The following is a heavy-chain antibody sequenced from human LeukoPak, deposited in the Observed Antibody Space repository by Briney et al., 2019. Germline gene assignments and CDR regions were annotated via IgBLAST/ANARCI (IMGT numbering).Heavy chain of an antibody. CDR2: INPSGRT. D-gene: IGHD2-2*01. V-gene: IGHV4-34*01. CDR3: ARVPSGVVEPPARGDYFDF. J-gene: IGHJ4*02. Sequence: SETLSLTCAVYGGSFSGYYWSWIPQPPGKGLEWIGEINPSGRTNYNPSLKSRATISVDTSKNQFSLKWSSVTAADTAVYYCARVPSGVVEPPARGDYFDFWGQGTLVTVSS. CDR1: GGSFSGYY.